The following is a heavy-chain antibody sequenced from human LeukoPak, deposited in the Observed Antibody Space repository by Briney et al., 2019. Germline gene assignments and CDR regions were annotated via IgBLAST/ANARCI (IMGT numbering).Heavy chain of an antibody. CDR2: IIPIFGTA. Sequence: GASVKVSCKASGGTFSSYAISWVRQAPGQGLEWMGGIIPIFGTANYAQKFQGRVTITADESTSTAYMELSSLRSEDTAVYYCARGNQGTTVTSLWGVAFYYYYMDVWGKGTTVTVSS. CDR3: ARGNQGTTVTSLWGVAFYYYYMDV. D-gene: IGHD4-17*01. CDR1: GGTFSSYA. J-gene: IGHJ6*03. V-gene: IGHV1-69*13.